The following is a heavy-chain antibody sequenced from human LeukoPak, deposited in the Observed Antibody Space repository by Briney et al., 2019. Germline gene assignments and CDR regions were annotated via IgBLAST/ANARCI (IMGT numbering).Heavy chain of an antibody. J-gene: IGHJ4*02. CDR2: IWYDGSNK. Sequence: PGGSLRLSCAASGFTFSSYGMHWVRQAPGKGLEWVAVIWYDGSNKYYADSVKGRFTISRDNSKNTLYLQMNSLRAEDTAVYYCAKELKRGHHAFDYWGQGTLVTVSS. CDR3: AKELKRGHHAFDY. D-gene: IGHD1-14*01. CDR1: GFTFSSYG. V-gene: IGHV3-33*06.